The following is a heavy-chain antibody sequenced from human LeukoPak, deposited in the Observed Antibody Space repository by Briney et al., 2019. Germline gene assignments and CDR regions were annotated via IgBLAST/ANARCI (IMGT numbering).Heavy chain of an antibody. V-gene: IGHV3-23*01. CDR2: ISGSGAYS. Sequence: GGSLRLSCAASGFTFSNYAMSWVRQAPGKGLEWVSGISGSGAYSYYADSVRGRFTISRDNSKNTLYLQMNSLRAEDTAVYYCAGYGGSYPYYMDVWGKGTTVTISS. J-gene: IGHJ6*03. CDR1: GFTFSNYA. D-gene: IGHD1-26*01. CDR3: AGYGGSYPYYMDV.